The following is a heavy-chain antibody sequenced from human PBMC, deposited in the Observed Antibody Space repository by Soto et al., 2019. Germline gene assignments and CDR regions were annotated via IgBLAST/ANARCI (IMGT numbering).Heavy chain of an antibody. Sequence: QVQLVQSGAEVKKPGASVKVSCKASGYTFTDYYMHWVRQAPGQGLEWMGWINPNSGGTNYAQKFQGRVTMTGDPSISTAYMELSSLRSDDTAVYYCASVERSGWYTPFNYWGPGIPVTVSS. D-gene: IGHD6-19*01. J-gene: IGHJ4*02. V-gene: IGHV1-2*02. CDR3: ASVERSGWYTPFNY. CDR2: INPNSGGT. CDR1: GYTFTDYY.